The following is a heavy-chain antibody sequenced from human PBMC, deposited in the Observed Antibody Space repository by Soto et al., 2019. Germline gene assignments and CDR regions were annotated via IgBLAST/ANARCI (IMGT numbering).Heavy chain of an antibody. V-gene: IGHV3-15*07. D-gene: IGHD3-10*01. CDR1: GFTFSNAW. J-gene: IGHJ6*02. Sequence: GGSLRLSCAASGFTFSNAWMNWVRQAPGKGLEWVGRIKSKTDGGTTDYAAPVKGRFTISRDDSKNTLYLQMNSLKTADTAVYYCTTDRRSPSPLLWFGEDPGGMDVWGQGTTVTVSS. CDR3: TTDRRSPSPLLWFGEDPGGMDV. CDR2: IKSKTDGGTT.